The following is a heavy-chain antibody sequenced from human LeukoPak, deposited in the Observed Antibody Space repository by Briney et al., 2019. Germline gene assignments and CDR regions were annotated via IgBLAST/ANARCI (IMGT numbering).Heavy chain of an antibody. CDR3: ASPLHYFGSGGSAFDI. CDR1: GYTFTSYG. J-gene: IGHJ3*02. D-gene: IGHD3-10*01. V-gene: IGHV1-18*01. CDR2: ISAYNGNT. Sequence: ASVKVSCKASGYTFTSYGISWVRQAPGQGLEWMGWISAYNGNTNYAQKLQGRVTMATDTSTSTAYMELRSLRSDDTAVYYCASPLHYFGSGGSAFDIWGQGTMVTVSS.